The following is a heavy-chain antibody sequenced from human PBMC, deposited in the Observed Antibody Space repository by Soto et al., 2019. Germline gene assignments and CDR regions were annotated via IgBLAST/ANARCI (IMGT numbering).Heavy chain of an antibody. CDR3: AKDRIFGVVRPYYYYYGMDV. CDR2: ISYDGSNK. D-gene: IGHD3-3*01. J-gene: IGHJ6*02. Sequence: GGSLRLSCAASGFTFSSYGMHWVRQAPGKGLEWVAVISYDGSNKYYADSVKGRFTISRDNSKTTLYLQMNSLRAEDTAVYYCAKDRIFGVVRPYYYYYGMDVWGQGTTVTVSS. V-gene: IGHV3-30*18. CDR1: GFTFSSYG.